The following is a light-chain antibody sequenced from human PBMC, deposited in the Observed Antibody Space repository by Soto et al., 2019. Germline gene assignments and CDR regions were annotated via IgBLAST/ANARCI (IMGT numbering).Light chain of an antibody. Sequence: LTQPASVSGSPGQSITISCTGASSDVGGFDPVSWYQQHPGKVPRLLIYDVSSRPSGVSDRFSGSKSGNTASLTISGLQAEDEADYYCNSFTTTNTYVFGTGTKVTVL. CDR3: NSFTTTNTYV. CDR2: DVS. CDR1: SSDVGGFDP. J-gene: IGLJ1*01. V-gene: IGLV2-14*03.